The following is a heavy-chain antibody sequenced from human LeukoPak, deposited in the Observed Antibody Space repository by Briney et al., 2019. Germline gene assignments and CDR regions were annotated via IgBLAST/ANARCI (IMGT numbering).Heavy chain of an antibody. CDR3: ARARDYGEDDY. CDR1: GGSISSYY. Sequence: SETLSLTCTVSGGSISSYYWSWIRQPPGKGLEWIGYIYYSGSTNYDPSLKSQVTISVDTSKNQFSLKPSSVAAADTAVYYCARARDYGEDDYWGQGTLVTVSS. D-gene: IGHD4-17*01. CDR2: IYYSGST. V-gene: IGHV4-59*01. J-gene: IGHJ4*02.